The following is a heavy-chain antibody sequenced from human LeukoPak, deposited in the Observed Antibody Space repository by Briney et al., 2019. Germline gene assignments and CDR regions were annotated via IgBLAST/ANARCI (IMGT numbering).Heavy chain of an antibody. Sequence: GGSLRLSCAASGFTLSNAWMRWVRQAPGKGLEWVGRINTKSDGETTDYAAPVKGRFTISRDDSKDTLFLQMNSLKPEDTAIYYCAAGHYTNLWGQGTLVIVSS. V-gene: IGHV3-15*01. J-gene: IGHJ5*02. CDR2: INTKSDGETT. CDR3: AAGHYTNL. CDR1: GFTLSNAW. D-gene: IGHD3-3*01.